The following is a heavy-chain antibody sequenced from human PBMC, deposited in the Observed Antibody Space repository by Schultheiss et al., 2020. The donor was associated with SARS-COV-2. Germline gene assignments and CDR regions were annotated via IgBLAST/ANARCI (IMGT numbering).Heavy chain of an antibody. CDR1: GYTFTSYD. Sequence: ASVKVSCKASGYTFTSYDINWVRQATGQGLEWMGWISAYNGNTNYAQKLQGRVTMTTDTSTSTAYMELRSLRSDDTAVYYCARADSSGYCDAFDIWGQGTMVTVSS. D-gene: IGHD3-22*01. J-gene: IGHJ3*02. V-gene: IGHV1-18*01. CDR2: ISAYNGNT. CDR3: ARADSSGYCDAFDI.